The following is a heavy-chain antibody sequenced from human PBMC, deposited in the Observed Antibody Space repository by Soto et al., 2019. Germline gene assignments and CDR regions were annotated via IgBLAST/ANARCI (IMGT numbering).Heavy chain of an antibody. CDR3: ARDRMELVRSAFSY. J-gene: IGHJ4*02. Sequence: GGSLRLSCATSGFTFSSSGMSWVRQAPGKGLEWVSGISASGGETYYGDSVKGRFTISRDNSKNTLYLQMNSLRAEDTAVYYCARDRMELVRSAFSYWGQGTLVTVSS. V-gene: IGHV3-23*01. CDR2: ISASGGET. D-gene: IGHD3-10*01. CDR1: GFTFSSSG.